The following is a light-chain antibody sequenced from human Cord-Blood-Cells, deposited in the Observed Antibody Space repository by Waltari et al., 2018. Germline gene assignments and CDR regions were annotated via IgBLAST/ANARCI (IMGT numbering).Light chain of an antibody. V-gene: IGLV2-23*01. J-gene: IGLJ3*02. CDR1: SSDVGSYNL. CDR3: CSYAGSSTWV. Sequence: QSALTQPSSVSGSPGQSITISCTVTSSDVGSYNLVSWYQQHPGKAPKLMIYEGSKRPSGVSNRFSGSKYGNTAYLTISGLQAEGEADYYCCSYAGSSTWVFGGGTKLTVL. CDR2: EGS.